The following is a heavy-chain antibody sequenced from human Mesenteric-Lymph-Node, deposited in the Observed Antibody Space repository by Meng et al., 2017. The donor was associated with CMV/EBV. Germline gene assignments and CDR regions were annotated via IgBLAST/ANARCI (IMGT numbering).Heavy chain of an antibody. CDR1: GYTFTSYY. CDR3: ARDHVAGWVEGGLDI. V-gene: IGHV1-46*01. J-gene: IGHJ3*02. CDR2: INPSGGST. Sequence: ASVKVSCKASGYTFTSYYMHWVRQAPGQGLEWMGIINPSGGSTSYAQKFQGRVTMTRDPSTSTVYMELSSLRSEDTAVYYCARDHVAGWVEGGLDIWGQGTMVTVSS. D-gene: IGHD6-13*01.